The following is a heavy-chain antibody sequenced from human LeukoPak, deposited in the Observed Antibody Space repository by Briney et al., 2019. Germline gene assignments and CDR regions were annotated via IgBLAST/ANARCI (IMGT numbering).Heavy chain of an antibody. J-gene: IGHJ3*01. D-gene: IGHD3-3*01. CDR3: ATTTYTVFGVEGAFDV. V-gene: IGHV3-30*02. CDR2: IRHDGRND. CDR1: GFTFSIYG. Sequence: SGGSLRLSCAASGFTFSIYGMHWVRQAPGKGLEWGAFIRHDGRNDFYADSVKGRFTISRDNSKNTLYLQMNSLRAEDTALYYCATTTYTVFGVEGAFDVWGQGTMVTVSS.